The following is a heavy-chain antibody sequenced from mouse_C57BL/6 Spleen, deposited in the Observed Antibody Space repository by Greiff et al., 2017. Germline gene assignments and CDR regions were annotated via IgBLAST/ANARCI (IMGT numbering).Heavy chain of an antibody. D-gene: IGHD1-1*01. V-gene: IGHV8-12*01. CDR3: ARIGYYGSDAMDY. J-gene: IGHJ4*01. Sequence: QVTLKESGPGILQSSQTLSLTCSFSGFSLSTSGMGVSWIRQPSGKGLEWLAHIYWDDDKRYNPSLKSRLTISKDTSRNQVFLKITSVDTADTATYYCARIGYYGSDAMDYWGQGTSVTVSS. CDR1: GFSLSTSGMG. CDR2: IYWDDDK.